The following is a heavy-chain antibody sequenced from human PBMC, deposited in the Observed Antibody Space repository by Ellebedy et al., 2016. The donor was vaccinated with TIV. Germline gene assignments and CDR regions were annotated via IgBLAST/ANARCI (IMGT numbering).Heavy chain of an antibody. CDR3: ARGWNPFYFDY. D-gene: IGHD1-1*01. J-gene: IGHJ4*02. V-gene: IGHV4-59*01. CDR1: GGSISSYY. Sequence: SETLSLTCTVSGGSISSYYWSWIRQPPGKGLEWIGYIYYSGSTNYNPCLKSRVTISVDTSENQFSLKLSSVTAADTAVYYCARGWNPFYFDYWGQGTLVTVSS. CDR2: IYYSGST.